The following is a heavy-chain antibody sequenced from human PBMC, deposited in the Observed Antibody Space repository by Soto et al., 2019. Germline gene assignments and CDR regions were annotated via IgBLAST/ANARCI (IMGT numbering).Heavy chain of an antibody. J-gene: IGHJ3*01. CDR2: IRSKAYGGTT. Sequence: GGSLRLSCAASGFIFSNYVMSWVRQAPGKGLEWVGFIRSKAYGGTTEYAASVKGRFAISRDDSKSIAYLQMNSLKTEDTAVYYCTRVVEQWPDPWGQGTMVTVS. CDR1: GFIFSNYV. CDR3: TRVVEQWPDP. V-gene: IGHV3-49*04. D-gene: IGHD6-19*01.